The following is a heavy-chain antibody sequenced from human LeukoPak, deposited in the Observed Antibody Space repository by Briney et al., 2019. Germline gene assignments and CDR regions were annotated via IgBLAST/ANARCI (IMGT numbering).Heavy chain of an antibody. V-gene: IGHV4-31*11. CDR3: ARAPVATPSEFDY. D-gene: IGHD5-12*01. CDR2: ISYGGKA. CDR1: GDSISSGGYW. J-gene: IGHJ4*02. Sequence: SQTLSLTCAVSGDSISSGGYWWSWIRQHPGKGPEWIGYISYGGKADYNPSLKSGVAISADTPKNQFSLKLSSTTAADTAVYYCARAPVATPSEFDYWGQGTLVTVSS.